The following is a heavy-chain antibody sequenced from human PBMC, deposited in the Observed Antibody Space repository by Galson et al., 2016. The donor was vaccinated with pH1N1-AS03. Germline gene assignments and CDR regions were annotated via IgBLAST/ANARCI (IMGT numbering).Heavy chain of an antibody. CDR3: ARRHAYDSSGYYYVGYFDY. D-gene: IGHD3-22*01. V-gene: IGHV4-39*07. J-gene: IGHJ4*02. Sequence: TLSLTCTVSGDSISSSTYYWGWIRQPPGKGLEWIGSIYSSGSTYYNPSLKSRVTTSVDTSKNQFSLKLSSVAAADTAVYYCARRHAYDSSGYYYVGYFDYWGQGTLVTVSS. CDR1: GDSISSSTYY. CDR2: IYSSGST.